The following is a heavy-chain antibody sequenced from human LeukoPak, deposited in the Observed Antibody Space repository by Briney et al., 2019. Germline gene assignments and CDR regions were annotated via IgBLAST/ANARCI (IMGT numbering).Heavy chain of an antibody. CDR2: ISGSGVNT. CDR1: GFTFSSNA. J-gene: IGHJ5*01. Sequence: GGSLRLSCAASGFTFSSNAMSWVRQAPGKGLEWVSAISGSGVNTYYADSVRGRFTISRDNSKTTLFLQMNSLRAEDTAVYYCAKDLHDYGNYVGWFDSWGQGTLVTVSS. V-gene: IGHV3-23*01. CDR3: AKDLHDYGNYVGWFDS. D-gene: IGHD4-11*01.